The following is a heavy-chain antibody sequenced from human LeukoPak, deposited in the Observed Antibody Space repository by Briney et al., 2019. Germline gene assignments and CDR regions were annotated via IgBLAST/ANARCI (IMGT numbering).Heavy chain of an antibody. CDR3: ARGSRYCSSTSCYRWFDP. CDR2: INHSGST. Sequence: PSETLSLTCAVYGGSFSGYYWSWIRQPSGKGLEWIGEINHSGSTNYNPSLKSRVTISVDTSKNQFSLKLSSVTAADTAVYYCARGSRYCSSTSCYRWFDPWGQGTLVTVSP. D-gene: IGHD2-2*01. J-gene: IGHJ5*02. V-gene: IGHV4-34*01. CDR1: GGSFSGYY.